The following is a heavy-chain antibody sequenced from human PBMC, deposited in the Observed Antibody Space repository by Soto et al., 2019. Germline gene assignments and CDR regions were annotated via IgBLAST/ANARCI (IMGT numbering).Heavy chain of an antibody. CDR2: IYYSGST. V-gene: IGHV4-30-4*01. CDR1: GGSISSGDYY. D-gene: IGHD3-9*01. Sequence: KTSETLSLTCTVSGGSISSGDYYWSWIRQPPGKGLEWIGYIYYSGSTYYNPSLKSRVTISVDTSKNQFCLKLSSVTAADTAVYYCASEKYDILTGYSPYYYGMDVWGQGTTVTVSS. J-gene: IGHJ6*02. CDR3: ASEKYDILTGYSPYYYGMDV.